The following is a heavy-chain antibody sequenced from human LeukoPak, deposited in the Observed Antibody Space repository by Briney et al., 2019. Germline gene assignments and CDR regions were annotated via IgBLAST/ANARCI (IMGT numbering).Heavy chain of an antibody. CDR3: ANDRDCSGISCYRTAFDH. CDR2: ISASGGST. Sequence: GSLRLSCETSGFTFRSYAMTWVRQAPGKGLEWVSLISASGGSTYYADSVKGRFTISRDNSKNIVYLQMNSLRVEDTAQYFCANDRDCSGISCYRTAFDHWGQGTLAAVSS. CDR1: GFTFRSYA. V-gene: IGHV3-23*01. J-gene: IGHJ5*02. D-gene: IGHD4-23*01.